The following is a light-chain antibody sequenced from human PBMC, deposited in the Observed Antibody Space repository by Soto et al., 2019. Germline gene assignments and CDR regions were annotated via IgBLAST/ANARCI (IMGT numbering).Light chain of an antibody. J-gene: IGKJ1*01. V-gene: IGKV3-20*01. CDR3: HQYGKATWT. Sequence: EIVLNQSPGTLSLSTGERPTLSCRASQGFXSSYSAWYQQKPGQAPRLPXYGASSSANGIPDRLSGSGSGTDFTLTISRREPEDCDWYYWHQYGKATWTFGQGTKVDIK. CDR1: QGFXSSY. CDR2: GAS.